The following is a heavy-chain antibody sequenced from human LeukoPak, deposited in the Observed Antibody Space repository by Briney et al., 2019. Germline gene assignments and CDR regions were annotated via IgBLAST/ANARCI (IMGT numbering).Heavy chain of an antibody. CDR3: AIGFGEWELPDY. CDR1: GGSISSYY. Sequence: SETLSLTCTVSGGSISSYYWSWIRQPPGKGLEWIGYIYYSGSTNYNPSLKSRVTISVDTSKNQFSLKLSSVTAADTAVYHCAIGFGEWELPDYWGQGTLVTVSS. CDR2: IYYSGST. D-gene: IGHD1-26*01. J-gene: IGHJ4*02. V-gene: IGHV4-59*01.